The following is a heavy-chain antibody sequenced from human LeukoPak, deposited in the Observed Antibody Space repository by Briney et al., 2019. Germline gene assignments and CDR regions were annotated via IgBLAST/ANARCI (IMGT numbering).Heavy chain of an antibody. CDR1: GYSFTSYW. Sequence: GESLKISCKGSGYSFTSYWIGWVRQMPGKGLEWMGIIYPGDSDTRYSPSFQGQVTISADKSISTAYLQWSSLKAPDTAMYYCARTCSGGSCYRESDYWGQGTLVTVSS. CDR2: IYPGDSDT. D-gene: IGHD2-15*01. V-gene: IGHV5-51*01. CDR3: ARTCSGGSCYRESDY. J-gene: IGHJ4*02.